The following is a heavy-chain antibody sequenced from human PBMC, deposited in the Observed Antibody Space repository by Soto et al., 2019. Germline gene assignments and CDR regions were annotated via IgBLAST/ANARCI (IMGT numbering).Heavy chain of an antibody. Sequence: QLVESGGGLVQPGGSLKLSCAGSEFTFRNYWMGWVRQAPGKRLEWVANIKQDGSERSYADSVKGRFTISRDNAKNSLYLQMSSLGADDTAVYYCVRENYFDYWGQGILVIVSS. CDR3: VRENYFDY. CDR1: EFTFRNYW. V-gene: IGHV3-7*01. CDR2: IKQDGSER. J-gene: IGHJ4*02.